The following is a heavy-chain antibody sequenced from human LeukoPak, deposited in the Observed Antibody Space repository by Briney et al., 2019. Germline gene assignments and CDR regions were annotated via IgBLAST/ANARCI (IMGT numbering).Heavy chain of an antibody. CDR1: GMTFSDHW. CDR2: IKSDGRTT. V-gene: IGHV3-74*01. J-gene: IGHJ1*01. D-gene: IGHD3-16*01. Sequence: GGSLRLSCAASGMTFSDHWMHWVRQVPGKGLVWVSLIKSDGRTTIYADSVKGRFTISRDNGKSTLYLQMNSLRAEDTAIYYCTTGPSYGYEWWGQGTVVTVSS. CDR3: TTGPSYGYEW.